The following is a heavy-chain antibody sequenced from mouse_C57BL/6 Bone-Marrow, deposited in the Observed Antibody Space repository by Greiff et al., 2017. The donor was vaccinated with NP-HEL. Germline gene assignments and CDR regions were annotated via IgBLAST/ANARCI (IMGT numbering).Heavy chain of an antibody. J-gene: IGHJ4*01. D-gene: IGHD1-1*01. CDR3: ARSPLLLLLAMDY. CDR2: IYPGDGDT. V-gene: IGHV1-80*01. CDR1: GYAFSSYW. Sequence: QVHVKQSGAELVKPGASVKISCKASGYAFSSYWMNWVKQRPGKGLEWIGQIYPGDGDTNYNGKFKGKATLTADKSSSTAYMQLSSLTSEDSAVYFCARSPLLLLLAMDYWGQGTSVTVSS.